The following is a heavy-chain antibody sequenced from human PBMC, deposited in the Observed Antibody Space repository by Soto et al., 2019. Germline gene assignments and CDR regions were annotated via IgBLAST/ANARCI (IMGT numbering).Heavy chain of an antibody. J-gene: IGHJ6*02. CDR3: AKGQHCSSTSCYFYYYGMDV. V-gene: IGHV3-30*18. Sequence: QVQLVESGGGVVQPGRSLRLSCAASGFIFNTYDMHWVRQAPGKGLEWVAVISYDGSNKYYADSVKGRLTISRDNSKKMLYLQMNSLRPEDTAVCYCAKGQHCSSTSCYFYYYGMDVWGQGTKVAVSS. CDR2: ISYDGSNK. D-gene: IGHD2-2*01. CDR1: GFIFNTYD.